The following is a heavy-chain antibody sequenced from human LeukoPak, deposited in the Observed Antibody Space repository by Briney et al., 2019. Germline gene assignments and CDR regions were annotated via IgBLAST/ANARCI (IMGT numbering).Heavy chain of an antibody. CDR3: ARIGYSYGYYMDV. J-gene: IGHJ6*03. CDR2: INTDGSST. V-gene: IGHV3-74*01. Sequence: GGSLRLSGAASGFTFSSYWMHWVRHAPGKGLVWFSHINTDGSSTTYADSVKGRFTISRDNAKNTLYLQMSSLRAEDTAVYYCARIGYSYGYYMDVWGKGTTVTVSS. D-gene: IGHD5-18*01. CDR1: GFTFSSYW.